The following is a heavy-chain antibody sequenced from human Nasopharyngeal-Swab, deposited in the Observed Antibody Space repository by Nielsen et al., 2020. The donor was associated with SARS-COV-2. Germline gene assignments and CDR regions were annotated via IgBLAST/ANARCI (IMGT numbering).Heavy chain of an antibody. D-gene: IGHD3-3*01. Sequence: GGSLRLSCAASGFTFSDYCMSWIRQAPGKGLEWVSHISTTGSSKYHADSLKGRFTISRDNDKNSLYLQMNSLRADDTAVYYCASGGYDFWSGYPSDYWGLGTLVTVSS. CDR3: ASGGYDFWSGYPSDY. CDR1: GFTFSDYC. V-gene: IGHV3-11*04. J-gene: IGHJ4*02. CDR2: ISTTGSSK.